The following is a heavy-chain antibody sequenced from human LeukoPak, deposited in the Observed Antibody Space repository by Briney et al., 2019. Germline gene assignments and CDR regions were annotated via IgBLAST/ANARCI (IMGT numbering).Heavy chain of an antibody. D-gene: IGHD3-22*01. Sequence: NPGGSLRLSCAASGFTFSSYNMNWVRQAPGKGLEWVSSISSSGTYIYYADSVKGRFTISRDNAKNSLYLQMNSLRVEDTAVYYCARYISDQGWLDPWGQGTLVTVSS. CDR2: ISSSGTYI. J-gene: IGHJ5*02. V-gene: IGHV3-21*01. CDR3: ARYISDQGWLDP. CDR1: GFTFSSYN.